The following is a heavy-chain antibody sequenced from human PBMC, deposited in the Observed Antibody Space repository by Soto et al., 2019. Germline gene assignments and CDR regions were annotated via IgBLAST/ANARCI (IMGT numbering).Heavy chain of an antibody. V-gene: IGHV4-59*01. J-gene: IGHJ4*02. CDR3: ARDLAAVPRAFDY. Sequence: SETLSLTCTVSGGSISSYFYIWVRQPPGKGLEWIGSVYYTGTTDYNPSLKSRVTISVDTSKTQFSLNLRSVTAADTAVYYCARDLAAVPRAFDYWGRGTLVTVSS. CDR2: VYYTGTT. D-gene: IGHD6-13*01. CDR1: GGSISSYF.